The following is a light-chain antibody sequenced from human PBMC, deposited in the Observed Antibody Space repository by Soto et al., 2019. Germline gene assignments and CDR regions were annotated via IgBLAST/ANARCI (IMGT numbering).Light chain of an antibody. CDR2: GAS. V-gene: IGKV3D-20*02. J-gene: IGKJ5*01. CDR3: QQRSNWPVT. Sequence: FTPSPGTVSLYPGDRASLYGRASQSVSSSYLAWYQQKPGQAPRLLIYGASSRATGIPDRFSGSGSGTDFTLTISSLEPEDFAVYYCQQRSNWPVTFGQGTRLEIK. CDR1: QSVSSSY.